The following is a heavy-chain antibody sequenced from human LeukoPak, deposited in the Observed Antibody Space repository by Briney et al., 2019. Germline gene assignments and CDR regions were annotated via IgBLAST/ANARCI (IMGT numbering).Heavy chain of an antibody. V-gene: IGHV3-7*01. CDR1: GFTFSSYW. D-gene: IGHD6-6*01. Sequence: GGSLRLSCAVSGFTFSSYWMSWVRQAPGKGLEWVANIKQDGSEKYYVDSVKGRFTISRDNAKNSLYLQMNSLRAEDTAVYYCARDLRGIAARRGYGGQGTLVTVSS. J-gene: IGHJ4*02. CDR3: ARDLRGIAARRGY. CDR2: IKQDGSEK.